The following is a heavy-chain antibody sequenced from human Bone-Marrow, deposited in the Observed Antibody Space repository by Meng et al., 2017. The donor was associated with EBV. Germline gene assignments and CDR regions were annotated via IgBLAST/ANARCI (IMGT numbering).Heavy chain of an antibody. CDR2: FLPILGAA. CDR1: GDIFTNLA. V-gene: IGHV1-69*06. Sequence: QVHLVQSEAEWKKPGSSVKVSCKASGDIFTNLAFTWVRQVPGKGLEWMGGFLPILGAANYAQKFQGRLTITADKSTTTAFMELRSLRVDDTAVYFCARDGIAVPGGSNWFDPWGQGTLVTVSS. CDR3: ARDGIAVPGGSNWFDP. D-gene: IGHD6-19*01. J-gene: IGHJ5*02.